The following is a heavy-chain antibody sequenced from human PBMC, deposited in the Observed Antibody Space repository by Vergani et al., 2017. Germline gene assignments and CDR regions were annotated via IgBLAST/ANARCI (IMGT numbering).Heavy chain of an antibody. CDR1: GFTLSNYD. CDR3: AKHFRGWGIDY. J-gene: IGHJ4*02. Sequence: QVQLVESGGGVVQRGGSLRLSCATSGFTLSNYDMQWIRQGPGKGLEFVAFIQFDGRNKYYADSVKGRFTLSRDFSKKTLYRQMNSLRTDDTSTYYCAKHFRGWGIDYWGQGTQVIVSS. D-gene: IGHD3-16*01. CDR2: IQFDGRNK. V-gene: IGHV3-30*02.